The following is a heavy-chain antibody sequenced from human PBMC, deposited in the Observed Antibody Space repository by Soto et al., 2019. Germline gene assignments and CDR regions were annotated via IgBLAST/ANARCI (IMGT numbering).Heavy chain of an antibody. CDR2: VSYNGRKE. CDR3: AKDSLRGQVPAALNFDF. V-gene: IGHV3-30*18. Sequence: QVQLVESGGGVVHPGRSLRLSCVASGFTFSTYGMHWVRQAPGKGLEWVAIVSYNGRKEYYADSVKGRFSISRDNSKNTLYIQVNALRDEDTAVYYCAKDSLRGQVPAALNFDFWGRGTLVTVSS. CDR1: GFTFSTYG. D-gene: IGHD2-2*01. J-gene: IGHJ4*02.